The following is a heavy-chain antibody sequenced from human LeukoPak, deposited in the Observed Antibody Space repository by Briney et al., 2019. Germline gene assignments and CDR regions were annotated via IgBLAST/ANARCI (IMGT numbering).Heavy chain of an antibody. J-gene: IGHJ4*02. Sequence: GESLKISCKGSGYSFTSYWIGWVRQMPGKGLEWTGIIYPGDSDTRYSPSFQGQVTISADKSISTAYLQWSSLKASDTAMYYCARSDYYDSSGYYLSLNFDFWAQGTVDSVSS. CDR1: GYSFTSYW. V-gene: IGHV5-51*01. CDR3: ARSDYYDSSGYYLSLNFDF. D-gene: IGHD3-22*01. CDR2: IYPGDSDT.